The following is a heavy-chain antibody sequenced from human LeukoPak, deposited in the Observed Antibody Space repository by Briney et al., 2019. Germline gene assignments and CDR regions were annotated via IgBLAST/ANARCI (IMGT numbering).Heavy chain of an antibody. Sequence: GGSLRLSCAASGFTFSSYAMSWVRQAPGKGLEWVSAISGSGGSTYYADPVKGRFTISRDNSKNTLNLQMNSLRAEDTAVYYCAKDEPDYCDSSGYRHYYNGMDVWGQGTTVTVSS. CDR3: AKDEPDYCDSSGYRHYYNGMDV. D-gene: IGHD3-22*01. V-gene: IGHV3-23*01. CDR2: ISGSGGST. CDR1: GFTFSSYA. J-gene: IGHJ6*02.